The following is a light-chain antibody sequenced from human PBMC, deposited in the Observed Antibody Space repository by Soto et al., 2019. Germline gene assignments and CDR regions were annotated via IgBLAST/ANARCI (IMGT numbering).Light chain of an antibody. CDR1: QSVLYSSNNKNY. CDR3: QQYYNTPST. CDR2: WAS. J-gene: IGKJ2*01. V-gene: IGKV4-1*01. Sequence: DIVMTQSPDSLAVSLGERATINCKSSQSVLYSSNNKNYLAWYQHKPGQPPKLVIYWASSRESGVPERFGGRGSGTDFTPTNSSLQAEDVAVYYCQQYYNTPSTFGQGTNLEIK.